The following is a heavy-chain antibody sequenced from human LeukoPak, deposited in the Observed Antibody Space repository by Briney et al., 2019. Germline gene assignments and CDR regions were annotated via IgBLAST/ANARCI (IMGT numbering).Heavy chain of an antibody. CDR1: GFTFSDYY. CDR3: ARRINYYDSSGYYPSDY. Sequence: PGGSLRLSCAASGFTFSDYYMSWIRQAPGKGLEWVSYISSSGSTIYYADSVKGRFTIFRDNAKNSLYLQMNSLRAEDTAVYYCARRINYYDSSGYYPSDYWGQGTLVTVSS. V-gene: IGHV3-11*01. CDR2: ISSSGSTI. D-gene: IGHD3-22*01. J-gene: IGHJ4*02.